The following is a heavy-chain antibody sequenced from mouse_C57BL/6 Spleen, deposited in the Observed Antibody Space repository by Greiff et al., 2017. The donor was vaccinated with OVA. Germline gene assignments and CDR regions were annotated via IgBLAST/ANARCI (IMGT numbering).Heavy chain of an antibody. CDR3: AKNHDYDGFAY. CDR1: GFSLTSYG. D-gene: IGHD2-4*01. Sequence: VQRVESGPGLVQPSQSLSITCTVSGFSLTSYGVHWVRQSPGKGLEWLGVIWRGGSTDYNAAFMSRLSITKDNSKSQVFFKMNSLQANDTDIYDCAKNHDYDGFAYWGQGTLVTVSA. V-gene: IGHV2-5*01. J-gene: IGHJ3*01. CDR2: IWRGGST.